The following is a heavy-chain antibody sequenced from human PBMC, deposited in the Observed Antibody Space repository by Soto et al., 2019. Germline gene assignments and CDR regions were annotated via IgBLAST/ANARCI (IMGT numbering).Heavy chain of an antibody. J-gene: IGHJ2*01. CDR2: IYSGGST. D-gene: IGHD3-3*01. CDR3: ARTILEWLLEWYFDL. CDR1: GFTVSSNY. Sequence: GGSLRLSCAASGFTVSSNYMSWVRQAPGKGLEWVSVIYSGGSTYYADSVKGRFTISRDNSKNTLYLQMNSLRAEDTAVYYCARTILEWLLEWYFDLWGRGTLVTVSS. V-gene: IGHV3-66*01.